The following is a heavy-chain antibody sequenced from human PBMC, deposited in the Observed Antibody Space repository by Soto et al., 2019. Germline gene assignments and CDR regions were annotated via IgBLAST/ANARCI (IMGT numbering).Heavy chain of an antibody. CDR1: GGSFSGYY. J-gene: IGHJ5*02. D-gene: IGHD3-10*01. CDR2: INHSGST. CDR3: ARGIDRITMVRGVGNWFDP. V-gene: IGHV4-34*01. Sequence: SETLSLTCAVYGGSFSGYYWSWIRQPPGKGLEWIGEINHSGSTNYNPSLKSRVTTNVDTSKNQFSLKRSTGTAADTAVYYCARGIDRITMVRGVGNWFDPWGQGTLVTVSS.